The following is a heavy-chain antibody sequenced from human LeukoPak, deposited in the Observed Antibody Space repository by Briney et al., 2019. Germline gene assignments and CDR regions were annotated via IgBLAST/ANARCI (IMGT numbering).Heavy chain of an antibody. CDR1: GYTFTGYY. J-gene: IGHJ4*02. D-gene: IGHD6-13*01. CDR2: INPNSGGT. V-gene: IGHV1-2*02. CDR3: ARGRAAAVYFDY. Sequence: ASVKVSCKASGYTFTGYYMHWVRQAPGQGLEWMGWINPNSGGTNYAQKFQGRVTMTRDASISTAYMELSRLRSDDTAVCYCARGRAAAVYFDYWGQGTLVTVSS.